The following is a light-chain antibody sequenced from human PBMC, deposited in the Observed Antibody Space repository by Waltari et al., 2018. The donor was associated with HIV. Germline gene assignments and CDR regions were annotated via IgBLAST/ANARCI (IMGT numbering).Light chain of an antibody. J-gene: IGLJ1*01. CDR3: NSYSTTYTPCV. Sequence: QSALPQPASVAGSPGQSITTSCTGSSSDVGASNYVSWYQQHPGKAPKLMIYHVSNRPSGVSNRFSGSKSGNTASLTISALQTEDEADYYCNSYSTTYTPCVFGTGTRVTVL. CDR1: SSDVGASNY. CDR2: HVS. V-gene: IGLV2-14*01.